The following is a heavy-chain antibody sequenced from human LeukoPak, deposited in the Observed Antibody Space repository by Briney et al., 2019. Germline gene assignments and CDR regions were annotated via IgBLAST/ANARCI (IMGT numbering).Heavy chain of an antibody. D-gene: IGHD1-14*01. Sequence: SVKVSCRASGGTLSSYAISWVRQAPGQGLEWMGGIIPIFGTANYAQKFQGRVTITPDESTSTAYMELSSLRSEDTAVYYCARRGKDTGFDYWGQGTLVTVSS. CDR1: GGTLSSYA. CDR2: IIPIFGTA. V-gene: IGHV1-69*01. J-gene: IGHJ4*02. CDR3: ARRGKDTGFDY.